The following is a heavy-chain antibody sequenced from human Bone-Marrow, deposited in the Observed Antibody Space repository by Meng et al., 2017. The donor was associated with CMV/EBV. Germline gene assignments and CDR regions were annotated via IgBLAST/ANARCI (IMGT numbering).Heavy chain of an antibody. Sequence: GESLKISCVASGFTFSSYWMSWVRQAPGKGLEWVANIKQDGSENYHVDSVKGRFTISRDNAKNSLFLQMNSLRAEDTAVYYCTLFDYWGQGTLVTVSS. V-gene: IGHV3-7*01. J-gene: IGHJ4*02. CDR2: IKQDGSEN. CDR1: GFTFSSYW. CDR3: TLFDY.